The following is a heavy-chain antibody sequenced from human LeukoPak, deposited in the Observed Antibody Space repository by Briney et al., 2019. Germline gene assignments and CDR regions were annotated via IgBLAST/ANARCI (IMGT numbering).Heavy chain of an antibody. D-gene: IGHD3-9*01. Sequence: GGSLRLTCAASGFIFSDYGMHWVRQAPGKGLEWVAFIRFDGTSNYFTESVKGRFSISRDNSRNTLYLQMNSLRAEDTAVYYCAKDPDYDILTGYDYWGQGTLVTVSS. CDR2: IRFDGTSN. CDR3: AKDPDYDILTGYDY. CDR1: GFIFSDYG. V-gene: IGHV3-30*02. J-gene: IGHJ4*02.